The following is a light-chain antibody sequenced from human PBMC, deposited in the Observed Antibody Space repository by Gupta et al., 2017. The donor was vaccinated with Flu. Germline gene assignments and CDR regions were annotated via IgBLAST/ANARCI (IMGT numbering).Light chain of an antibody. J-gene: IGLJ1*01. CDR1: SGHNSYL. V-gene: IGLV4-60*03. CDR2: LEGSGSY. CDR3: ETWDSDTYV. Sequence: QPVLTQSSSASASLGSSVKLTCTLISGHNSYLIAWHQQQPGKAPRFLMKLEGSGSYSKGSGVPDRFSGSSSGADRHRTISNLQSEDEADYYCETWDSDTYVFGTGTKVTVL.